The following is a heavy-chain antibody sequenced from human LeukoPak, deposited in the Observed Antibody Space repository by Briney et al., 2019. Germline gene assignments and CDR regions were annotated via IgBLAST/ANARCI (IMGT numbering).Heavy chain of an antibody. CDR1: GGSISSNSYY. CDR2: IYYSGST. D-gene: IGHD2-8*02. V-gene: IGHV4-39*07. J-gene: IGHJ4*02. Sequence: PSETLSLTCTVSGGSISSNSYYWGWIRQPPGKGLEWIGSIYYSGSTYYNPSLKSRVTISVDTSKNQFSLKLTSVTAADTAVYYCARGPGSGTGEDYWGQGTLVTVSS. CDR3: ARGPGSGTGEDY.